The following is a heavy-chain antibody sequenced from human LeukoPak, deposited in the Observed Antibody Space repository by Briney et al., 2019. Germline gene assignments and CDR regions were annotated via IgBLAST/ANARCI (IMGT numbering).Heavy chain of an antibody. CDR2: IIPIFNIA. D-gene: IGHD3-10*01. CDR3: ARGTARYGSGIYYYYMDV. J-gene: IGHJ6*03. V-gene: IGHV1-69*13. CDR1: GGTFSNYA. Sequence: SVKVSCKASGGTFSNYAITWVRQAPGQGLEWMGGIIPIFNIANYTQKFQGRVTITADESTDTAYMELSSLRSEDTAIYYCARGTARYGSGIYYYYMDVWGKGTTVTISS.